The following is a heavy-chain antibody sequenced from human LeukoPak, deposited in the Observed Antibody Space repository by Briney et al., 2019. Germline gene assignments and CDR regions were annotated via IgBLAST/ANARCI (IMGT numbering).Heavy chain of an antibody. J-gene: IGHJ4*02. CDR2: IGVAGDT. CDR3: AKAFDYNGLRGEGGSFDC. CDR1: GLNFSKND. D-gene: IGHD4-11*01. Sequence: PGGSLRLSCVASGLNFSKNDMHWARQTTERGLEWASAIGVAGDTYYADPVKGRFTISRENGKNSVYLQMNSLRAGDTAVYFCAKAFDYNGLRGEGGSFDCWGQGALVTVSS. V-gene: IGHV3-13*01.